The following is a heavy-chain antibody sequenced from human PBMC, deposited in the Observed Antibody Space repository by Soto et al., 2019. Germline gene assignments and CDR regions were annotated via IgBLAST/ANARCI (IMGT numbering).Heavy chain of an antibody. CDR3: TTGPSAAHTLSAFDI. CDR2: IKSKTDGGTT. D-gene: IGHD6-13*01. CDR1: GFTFSNAW. V-gene: IGHV3-15*07. J-gene: IGHJ3*02. Sequence: GGSLRLSCAASGFTFSNAWMNWVRQAPGKGLEWVGRIKSKTDGGTTDYAAPVKGRFTISRDDSKNTLYLQMNSLKTEDTAVYYCTTGPSAAHTLSAFDIWGQGTMVTVSS.